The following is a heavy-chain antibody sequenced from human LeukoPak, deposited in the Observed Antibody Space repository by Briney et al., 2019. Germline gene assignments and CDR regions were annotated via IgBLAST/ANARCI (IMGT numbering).Heavy chain of an antibody. J-gene: IGHJ4*02. V-gene: IGHV3-30*04. Sequence: GGSLRLSCAASGFTFSSYAMHWVRQAPGKGLEWVAVISYDGGNKYYAESVKGRFTISRDNSKNTLYLQMNSLRAEDTAVYYCARGKFMADYFDYWGQGTLVTVSS. D-gene: IGHD5-24*01. CDR3: ARGKFMADYFDY. CDR1: GFTFSSYA. CDR2: ISYDGGNK.